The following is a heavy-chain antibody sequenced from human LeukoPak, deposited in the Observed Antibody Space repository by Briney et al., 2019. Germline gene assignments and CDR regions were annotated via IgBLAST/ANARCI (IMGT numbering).Heavy chain of an antibody. V-gene: IGHV3-23*01. CDR1: GFTFSSYS. Sequence: GGSLRLSCAASGFTFSSYSMSWVRQAPGKGLEWVSDINGSGGNTYYADSVKGRFTISRDNSKNTVYLQMNSLRADDTAVYYCAKRGVLWGQGTLVTVSS. CDR3: AKRGVL. CDR2: INGSGGNT. J-gene: IGHJ4*02. D-gene: IGHD2-8*01.